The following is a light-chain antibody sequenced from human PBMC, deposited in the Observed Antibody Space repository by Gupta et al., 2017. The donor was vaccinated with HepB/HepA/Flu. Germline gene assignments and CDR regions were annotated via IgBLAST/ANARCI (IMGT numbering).Light chain of an antibody. CDR3: QQFNSNPIT. CDR2: SAS. CDR1: QDINTY. V-gene: IGKV1-9*01. J-gene: IGKJ5*01. Sequence: DIQLTQSPSFLSASVGDRVTITCRASQDINTYLIWYQQKPGKAPKLLIYSASTLQSGVPSRFSGSGSGTEFTLTISSLQPEDFATYYCQQFNSNPITFGQGTRLDIK.